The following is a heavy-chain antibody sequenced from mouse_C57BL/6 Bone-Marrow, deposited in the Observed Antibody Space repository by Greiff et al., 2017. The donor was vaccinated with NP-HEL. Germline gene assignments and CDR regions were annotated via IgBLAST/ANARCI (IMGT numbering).Heavy chain of an antibody. V-gene: IGHV1-81*01. CDR3: AMLRPECYYAMDY. J-gene: IGHJ4*01. CDR2: IYPRSGNT. CDR1: GYTFTSYG. D-gene: IGHD3-2*02. Sequence: VQLVESGAELARPGASVKLSCKASGYTFTSYGISWVKQRTGQGLEWIGEIYPRSGNTYYNEKFKGKATLTADKSSSTAYMELRSLTSEGSAVYVCAMLRPECYYAMDYWGQGTSVTVSS.